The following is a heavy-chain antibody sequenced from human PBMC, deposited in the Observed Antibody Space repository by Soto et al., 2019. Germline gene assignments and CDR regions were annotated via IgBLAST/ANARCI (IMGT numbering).Heavy chain of an antibody. V-gene: IGHV4-34*01. CDR1: GGSFSGYS. CDR3: ARAPIVVVPAAISYGMDV. D-gene: IGHD2-2*02. J-gene: IGHJ6*02. Sequence: PSETLSLTCAVYGGSFSGYSLGWIRQPPGKGLEWIERLNHSGSTNYNPSLKSRVTLSADTSKKHFSLKLSSVTAADTAVYYCARAPIVVVPAAISYGMDVWGQGTTVTVSS. CDR2: LNHSGST.